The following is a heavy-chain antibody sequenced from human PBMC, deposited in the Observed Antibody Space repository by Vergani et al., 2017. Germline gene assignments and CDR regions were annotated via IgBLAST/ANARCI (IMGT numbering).Heavy chain of an antibody. CDR2: IRSKANNYAT. CDR1: GLTFSDSA. D-gene: IGHD3-16*01. J-gene: IGHJ2*01. V-gene: IGHV3-73*01. CDR3: VKDNDYDADGPFDL. Sequence: EVQLVESGGGLVQPGGSLKLSCAASGLTFSDSAIHWVRQASGKGLEWVGRIRSKANNYATAFAASVEGKFTISRVDSKNTAFLQMNNLRHEDTALYFCVKDNDYDADGPFDLWGRGTLVTVSS.